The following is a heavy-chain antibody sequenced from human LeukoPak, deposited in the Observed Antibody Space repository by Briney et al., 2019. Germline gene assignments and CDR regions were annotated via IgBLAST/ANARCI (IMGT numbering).Heavy chain of an antibody. J-gene: IGHJ3*01. CDR1: GFTFNTYI. CDR3: VRDLDL. CDR2: ISSSSTYI. Sequence: PGGSLRLSCAASGFTFNTYIMNWVRQAPGKGLEWISSISSSSTYINYGDSVRGRFTISRDNAKNSVYLQMKSLRAEDTAVYYCVRDLDLWGQGTLVTVSS. V-gene: IGHV3-21*01.